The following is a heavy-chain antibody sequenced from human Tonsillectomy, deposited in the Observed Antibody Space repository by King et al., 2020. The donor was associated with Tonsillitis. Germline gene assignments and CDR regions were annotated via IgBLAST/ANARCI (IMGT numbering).Heavy chain of an antibody. CDR1: GFTFSSYW. D-gene: IGHD6-19*01. J-gene: IGHJ4*02. CDR3: ARGRGWHYFDY. Sequence: QLVQSGGGLVQPGGSLRLSCAASGFTFSSYWMNWVRQAPGKGLEWVANIKQDGSEKYYVDSVKGRFTNSRDNAKNSLFLQMNSLRAEDTAIYYCARGRGWHYFDYWGQGTLVTVSS. V-gene: IGHV3-7*01. CDR2: IKQDGSEK.